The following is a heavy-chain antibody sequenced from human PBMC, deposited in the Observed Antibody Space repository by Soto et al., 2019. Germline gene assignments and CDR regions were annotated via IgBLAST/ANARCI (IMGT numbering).Heavy chain of an antibody. CDR3: ASDAVAGTSGGMDV. V-gene: IGHV1-8*01. D-gene: IGHD6-19*01. CDR2: MNPNSGNT. CDR1: GYTFTSYD. Sequence: QVQLVQSGAEVKKPGASVKVSCKASGYTFTSYDINWVRQATGQGLEWMGWMNPNSGNTGYAQKFQGRVTMTRNTSISTAYMELCSLRSEDTAVYYCASDAVAGTSGGMDVWGQGTTVTVSS. J-gene: IGHJ6*02.